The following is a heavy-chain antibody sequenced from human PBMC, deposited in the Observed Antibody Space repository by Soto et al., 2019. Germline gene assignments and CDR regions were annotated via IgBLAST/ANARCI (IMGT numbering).Heavy chain of an antibody. CDR1: DDFISSYY. CDR2: VSTSGAT. CDR3: ARDDDEILTGSYAMDV. D-gene: IGHD3-9*01. Sequence: QVQLQESGPRLVKPSATLSLTCTVSDDFISSYYWNWIRQPAGKGLEWIGRVSTSGATNYNPSLESRVTMSVDTSKKPFSLKLTSVNADDTAVYFCARDDDEILTGSYAMDVLGQGTTVTVSS. V-gene: IGHV4-4*07. J-gene: IGHJ6*02.